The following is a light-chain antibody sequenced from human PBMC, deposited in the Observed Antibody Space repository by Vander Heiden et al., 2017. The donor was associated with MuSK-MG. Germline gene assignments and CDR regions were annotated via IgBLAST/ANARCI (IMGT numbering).Light chain of an antibody. Sequence: DIQMTQSPSSLSASVGDRVTISCRASQSITNYLNWYQHKPGKAPKLLISAASDLQSGVPSRFSGSGSGTDFTLTISSLQPEDFATYYCQQTSSPLYTFGQGTKLEIK. CDR3: QQTSSPLYT. J-gene: IGKJ2*01. V-gene: IGKV1-39*01. CDR1: QSITNY. CDR2: AAS.